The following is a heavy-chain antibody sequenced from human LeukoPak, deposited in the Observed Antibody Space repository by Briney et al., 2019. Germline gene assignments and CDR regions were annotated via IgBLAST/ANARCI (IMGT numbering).Heavy chain of an antibody. J-gene: IGHJ6*02. D-gene: IGHD6-19*01. Sequence: ASVKVSRKASGYTFTGYYMHWVRQAPGQGLEWMGWINPNSGGTNYAQKFQGRVPMTRDTSISTAYMELSRLRSDDTAVYYCASYSSGWYWVNYYYGMDVWGQGTTVTVSS. CDR1: GYTFTGYY. CDR3: ASYSSGWYWVNYYYGMDV. CDR2: INPNSGGT. V-gene: IGHV1-2*02.